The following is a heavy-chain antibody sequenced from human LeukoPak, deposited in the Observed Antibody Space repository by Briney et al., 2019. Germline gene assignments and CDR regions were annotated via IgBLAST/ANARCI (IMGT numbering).Heavy chain of an antibody. CDR2: ISSSSSYI. J-gene: IGHJ3*02. V-gene: IGHV3-21*01. Sequence: GGSLRLSCAASGFTFSSYSMNWVRQAPGKGLEWVSSISSSSSYIYYADSVKGRFTISRDNAKNSLYLQMNSLRAEGTAVYYXXREDGRGYDFWSGYSXXFDIWGQGTMVTVSS. CDR1: GFTFSSYS. D-gene: IGHD3-3*01. CDR3: XREDGRGYDFWSGYSXXFDI.